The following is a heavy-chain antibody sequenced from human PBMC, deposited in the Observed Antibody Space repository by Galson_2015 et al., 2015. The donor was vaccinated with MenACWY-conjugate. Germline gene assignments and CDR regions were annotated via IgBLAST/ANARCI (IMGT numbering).Heavy chain of an antibody. CDR2: IRNDGGVK. Sequence: SLRLSCAASGFTFRNYAIHWVRQAPGKGLEWVAFIRNDGGVKYYVDSVKGRFTISRDNSKNTLYLQMNSLSPEDTAIYYCAKEEGIYSPPADCWGQGTLVTVSS. CDR1: GFTFRNYA. CDR3: AKEEGIYSPPADC. J-gene: IGHJ4*02. V-gene: IGHV3-30*02. D-gene: IGHD2-15*01.